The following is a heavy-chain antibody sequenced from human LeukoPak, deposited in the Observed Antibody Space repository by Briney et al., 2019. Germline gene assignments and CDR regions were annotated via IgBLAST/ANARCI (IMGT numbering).Heavy chain of an antibody. CDR3: ARASGSYGSGSYYHSGMDV. CDR2: IFHSGST. V-gene: IGHV4-38-2*01. D-gene: IGHD3-10*01. Sequence: SETLSLTCAVSGYSIGSGFYWGWIRQPPGKGLEWIGSIFHSGSTYYNPSLKSRVTISVDTSKNQFSLKLSSVTAADTALYYCARASGSYGSGSYYHSGMDVWGKGTTVTVSS. CDR1: GYSIGSGFY. J-gene: IGHJ6*04.